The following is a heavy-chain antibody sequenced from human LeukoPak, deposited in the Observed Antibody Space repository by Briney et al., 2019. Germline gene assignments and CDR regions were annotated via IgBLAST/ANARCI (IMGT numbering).Heavy chain of an antibody. V-gene: IGHV1-18*01. CDR2: ISDYDGLT. D-gene: IGHD3/OR15-3a*01. CDR1: GYTFTNYG. Sequence: ASVKVSCKASGYTFTNYGVSCVPQAPGQGREWVGWISDYDGLTNYAQILQGRVTMTTDRSTSTAYMELRSLRSDDTAVYYCGRYSFGLYYFDYWGQGRLVTVCS. J-gene: IGHJ4*02. CDR3: GRYSFGLYYFDY.